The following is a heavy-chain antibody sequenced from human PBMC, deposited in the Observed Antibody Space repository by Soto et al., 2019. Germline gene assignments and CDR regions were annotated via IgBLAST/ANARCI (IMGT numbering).Heavy chain of an antibody. CDR3: ARGYSYGYFDY. J-gene: IGHJ4*02. CDR2: IYYSGST. CDR1: GGSISSSSYY. Sequence: LSLTCTVSGGSISSSSYYWGWIRQPPGKGLEWIGSIYYSGSTYYNPSLKSRVTISVDTSKNQFSLKLSSVTAADTAVYYCARGYSYGYFDYWGQGTLVTVSS. V-gene: IGHV4-39*01. D-gene: IGHD5-18*01.